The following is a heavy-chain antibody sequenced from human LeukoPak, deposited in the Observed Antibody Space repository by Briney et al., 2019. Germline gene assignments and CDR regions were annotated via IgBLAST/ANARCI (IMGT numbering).Heavy chain of an antibody. CDR2: IYSSGST. J-gene: IGHJ2*01. V-gene: IGHV4-4*07. Sequence: SETLSLTCTVSGGSISSYYWSWIRQPAGKGLEWIGRIYSSGSTNYNPSLKSRVTISLDTSKNQFSLKLSSVTAADTAAYYCARQYSDILTGYHRGELYWYFDLWGRGTLVTVSS. CDR3: ARQYSDILTGYHRGELYWYFDL. CDR1: GGSISSYY. D-gene: IGHD3-9*01.